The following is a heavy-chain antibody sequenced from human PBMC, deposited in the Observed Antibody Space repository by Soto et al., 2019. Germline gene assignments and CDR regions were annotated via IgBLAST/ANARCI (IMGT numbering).Heavy chain of an antibody. D-gene: IGHD6-19*01. CDR1: GGTIGDYY. CDR3: VRKHHRAGCFDS. J-gene: IGHJ4*02. V-gene: IGHV4-59*01. CDR2: IYYTGKT. Sequence: PSETLSLTCSISGGTIGDYYWSWIRQPPGKGLEWLAYIYYTGKTDQNPSLERRVSISLGTSKNQFSLNLRSVTAADTAVYYCVRKHHRAGCFDSWGPGILVTVSS.